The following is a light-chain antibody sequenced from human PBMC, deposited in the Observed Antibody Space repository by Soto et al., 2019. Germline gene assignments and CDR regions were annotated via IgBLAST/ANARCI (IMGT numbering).Light chain of an antibody. Sequence: QSALTQPASVSGSPGQSITISCTGTSSDVGGYNYVSWYQQHPGKAPKLMIYEVSNRPSGVSNRFSGSKSGNTASLTISGLQAEDEADYYCRSYTSGSTGVFGGGTKLTVL. CDR2: EVS. CDR1: SSDVGGYNY. J-gene: IGLJ3*02. V-gene: IGLV2-14*01. CDR3: RSYTSGSTGV.